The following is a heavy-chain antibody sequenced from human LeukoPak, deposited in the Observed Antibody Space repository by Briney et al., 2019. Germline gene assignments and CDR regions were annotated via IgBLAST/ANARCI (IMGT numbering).Heavy chain of an antibody. CDR1: GYTFTSYY. V-gene: IGHV1-46*03. D-gene: IGHD3-10*01. CDR2: INPSCCST. CDR3: ARGNYYGSGSRYYFDY. J-gene: IGHJ4*02. Sequence: ASVKVSCKASGYTFTSYYMHWVRQAPGQGLEGMGIINPSCCSTSYAQKFQGRVTMTRDTSTSTVYMELSSLRSEDTAVYYCARGNYYGSGSRYYFDYWGQGTLVTVSS.